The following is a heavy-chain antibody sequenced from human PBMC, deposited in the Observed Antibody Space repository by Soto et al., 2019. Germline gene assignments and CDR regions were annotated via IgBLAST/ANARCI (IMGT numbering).Heavy chain of an antibody. Sequence: ASVKVSCKASGYTFTGYYMHWVRQAPGQGLEWMGWINPNSGGTNYAQKFQGRVTMTRDTSISTAYMELSRLRSDDTAVYYCARGLNTAMAYYYYYGMDVWGQGTTVTVSS. D-gene: IGHD5-18*01. CDR1: GYTFTGYY. V-gene: IGHV1-2*02. J-gene: IGHJ6*02. CDR2: INPNSGGT. CDR3: ARGLNTAMAYYYYYGMDV.